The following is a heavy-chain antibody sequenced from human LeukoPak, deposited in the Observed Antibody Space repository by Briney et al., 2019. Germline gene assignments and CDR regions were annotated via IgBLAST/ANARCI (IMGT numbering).Heavy chain of an antibody. CDR3: ARGASCINGVCEYYDS. V-gene: IGHV5-51*01. Sequence: GESLKTSCKGPGYRFTNYWIGWVRQMPGKGLGWILIIYPGDSGTRYSPSFQGQVTISADKAISTAYLQWNIMKASDTAMYFCARGASCINGVCEYYDSWGQGTLVTVSS. J-gene: IGHJ4*02. CDR2: IYPGDSGT. CDR1: GYRFTNYW. D-gene: IGHD2-8*01.